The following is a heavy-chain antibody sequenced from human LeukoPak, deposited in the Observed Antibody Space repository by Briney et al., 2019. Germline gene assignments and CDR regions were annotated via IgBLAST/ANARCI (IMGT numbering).Heavy chain of an antibody. D-gene: IGHD5-18*01. CDR1: GFTFSSYA. J-gene: IGHJ4*02. V-gene: IGHV3-23*01. CDR3: AKYQEVRTTARVNFHY. Sequence: GGSLTLSCAASGFTFSSYAMSWVRQAPGKGLEWVSAISGSGGSTYYADSVKGRFTISRDNSKNTLYLKMNSLKAKDTAVYDWAKYQEVRTTARVNFHYGGQGTRVPVSS. CDR2: ISGSGGST.